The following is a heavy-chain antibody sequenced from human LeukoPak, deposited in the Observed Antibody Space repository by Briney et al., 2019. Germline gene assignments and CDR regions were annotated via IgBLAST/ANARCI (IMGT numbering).Heavy chain of an antibody. J-gene: IGHJ3*02. D-gene: IGHD4-17*01. V-gene: IGHV3-30*02. CDR3: AKASTVTTLGDAFDI. Sequence: PGGSLRLSCAASRFTFSSYGMHWVRQAPGKGLEWVAYIQYDGSNEQYADSVKGRFTISRDNAKNSLYLQMNSLRAEDTAVYYCAKASTVTTLGDAFDIWGQGTMVTVSS. CDR2: IQYDGSNE. CDR1: RFTFSSYG.